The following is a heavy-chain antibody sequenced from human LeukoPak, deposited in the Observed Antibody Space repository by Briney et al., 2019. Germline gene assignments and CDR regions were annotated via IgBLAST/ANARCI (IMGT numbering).Heavy chain of an antibody. J-gene: IGHJ4*02. V-gene: IGHV3-23*01. CDR3: ARGGRDGYIEKFFDY. D-gene: IGHD5-24*01. Sequence: PGGSLRLSCAASGFTLSTYAMSWVRQTPGKGLEWVAATSSSDAGTYHADSVRGRFTISRDNSKNTLYLQMNSLGAEDTAVYYCARGGRDGYIEKFFDYWGQGTLVTVSS. CDR1: GFTLSTYA. CDR2: TSSSDAGT.